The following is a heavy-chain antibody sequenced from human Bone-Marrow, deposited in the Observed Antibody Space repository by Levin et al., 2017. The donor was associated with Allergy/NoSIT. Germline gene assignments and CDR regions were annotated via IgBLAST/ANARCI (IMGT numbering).Heavy chain of an antibody. J-gene: IGHJ4*02. CDR1: GFPFDRYG. V-gene: IGHV3-30*18. Sequence: PGGSLRLSCAASGFPFDRYGMHWVRQAQGKGLEWAALISYDGSSTYYAESVKGRFIISRDNSKNTVYLNLSSLAAEDTAVYYCVKDPFGELRDWGQGTQVTVSS. D-gene: IGHD3-10*01. CDR3: VKDPFGELRD. CDR2: ISYDGSST.